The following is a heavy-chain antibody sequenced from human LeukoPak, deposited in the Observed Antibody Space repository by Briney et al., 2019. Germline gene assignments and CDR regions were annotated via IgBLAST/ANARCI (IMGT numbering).Heavy chain of an antibody. D-gene: IGHD2-8*02. J-gene: IGHJ4*02. CDR1: GFTFSDYW. CDR2: IDSDGSRT. Sequence: PGGSLRLSCTASGFTFSDYWMHWVRQAPGKGLVWVSRIDSDGSRTNYADCVKGRFTISRDNAKNTVFLQMNSLRAEDAAVYYCAKRFAEGGGWTYDNWGPGTLVTVSS. CDR3: AKRFAEGGGWTYDN. V-gene: IGHV3-74*01.